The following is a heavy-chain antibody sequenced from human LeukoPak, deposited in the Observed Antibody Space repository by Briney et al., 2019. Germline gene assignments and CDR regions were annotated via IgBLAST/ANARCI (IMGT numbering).Heavy chain of an antibody. CDR2: INPSGGST. J-gene: IGHJ4*02. CDR3: ARYIYGYLHY. D-gene: IGHD5-18*01. Sequence: ASVQVSCKASGYTFTNYNIHWVRQAPGQGLEWMGIINPSGGSTSYAQKFQGRVTMTRDTSTSTVYMELSSLRSEDTAVYYWARYIYGYLHYWGQGTLVTVSS. V-gene: IGHV1-46*01. CDR1: GYTFTNYN.